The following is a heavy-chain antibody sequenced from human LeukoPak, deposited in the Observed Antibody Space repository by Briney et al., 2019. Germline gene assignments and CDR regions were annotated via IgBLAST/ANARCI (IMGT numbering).Heavy chain of an antibody. CDR3: ATTDY. CDR1: GGTFTSYT. Sequence: SVKVSCKASGGTFTSYTVSWVRQAPGQGLEWIGRIIPMSGTVKYAQRFQGRVTITTDESTSTAYMELSSLRSEDTAVYYCATTDYWGQGTLVTVSS. V-gene: IGHV1-69*05. CDR2: IIPMSGTV. J-gene: IGHJ4*02.